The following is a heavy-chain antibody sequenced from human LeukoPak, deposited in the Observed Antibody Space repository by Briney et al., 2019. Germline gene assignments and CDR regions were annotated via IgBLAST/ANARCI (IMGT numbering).Heavy chain of an antibody. CDR1: GFTLSSYG. D-gene: IGHD1-26*01. Sequence: GGSLRLSCAASGFTLSSYGMSWVRQAPGKGLEWVSAIGGSGNITYYAVSVKGRFTISRDNSKNTLYLQINSLRAEDTAVYFCAKFSAISGSLGRPPNPFDYWGQGTLVTVSS. CDR3: AKFSAISGSLGRPPNPFDY. V-gene: IGHV3-23*01. J-gene: IGHJ4*02. CDR2: IGGSGNIT.